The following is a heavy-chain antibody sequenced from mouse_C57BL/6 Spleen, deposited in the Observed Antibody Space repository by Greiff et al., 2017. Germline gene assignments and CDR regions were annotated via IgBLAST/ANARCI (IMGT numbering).Heavy chain of an antibody. CDR2: INPSNGGT. V-gene: IGHV1-53*01. CDR1: GYTFTSYW. D-gene: IGHD1-1*01. CDR3: ARSYGSSHWYFDV. J-gene: IGHJ1*03. Sequence: VQLQQPGPELVKPGASVKLSCKASGYTFTSYWMHWVKQRPGQGLEWIGNINPSNGGTNYNEKFKSKATLTVDKASSTAYMQLSSLTSEDSAVNYCARSYGSSHWYFDVWGTGTTVTVSS.